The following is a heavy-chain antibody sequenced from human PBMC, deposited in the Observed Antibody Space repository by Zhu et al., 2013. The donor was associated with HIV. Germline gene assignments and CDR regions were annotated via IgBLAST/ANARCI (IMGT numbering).Heavy chain of an antibody. D-gene: IGHD6-13*01. Sequence: QVQLQESGPGLVKPSETLSLTCTVSGGSISSSSYYWGWIRQPPGKGLEWIGSIYYSGSTYYNPSLKSRVTISVDTSKNQFSLKLSSVTAADTAVYYCARALSSSWYIGTVYWGQGNPGHRLL. CDR3: ARALSSSWYIGTVY. J-gene: IGHJ4*02. V-gene: IGHV4-39*07. CDR2: IYYSGST. CDR1: GGSISSSSYY.